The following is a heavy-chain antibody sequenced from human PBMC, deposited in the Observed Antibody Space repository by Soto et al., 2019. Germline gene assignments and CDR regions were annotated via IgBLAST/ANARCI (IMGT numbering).Heavy chain of an antibody. D-gene: IGHD6-13*01. CDR3: AHFLAAAGTAYFDY. V-gene: IGHV2-5*02. Sequence: SGPTLVKPPQTLTLTCTFSGFSLSTSGVGVGWIRQPPGKALEWLALIYWDDDKRYSPSLKSRLTITKDTSKNQVVLTMTNMDPVDTATYYCAHFLAAAGTAYFDYWGQGTLVTVSS. J-gene: IGHJ4*02. CDR2: IYWDDDK. CDR1: GFSLSTSGVG.